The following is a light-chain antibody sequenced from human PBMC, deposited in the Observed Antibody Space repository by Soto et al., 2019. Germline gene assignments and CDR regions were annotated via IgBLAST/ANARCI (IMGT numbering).Light chain of an antibody. J-gene: IGKJ3*01. CDR2: DAS. V-gene: IGKV3D-15*01. Sequence: IVMTQSPDTLSVSPGEVATLSCRASQRISTNLAWYQQRPGQAPRLLIYDASTKATGIPARFSGSGSGTHFTLATICLQSEVSVRYNCQPSDKGPPFCPGTKVQSK. CDR3: QPSDKGPP. CDR1: QRISTN.